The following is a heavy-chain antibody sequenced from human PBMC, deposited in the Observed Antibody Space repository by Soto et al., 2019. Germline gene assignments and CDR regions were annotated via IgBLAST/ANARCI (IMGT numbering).Heavy chain of an antibody. CDR2: ISSTGRTI. CDR3: ARSYSSGWEFDY. D-gene: IGHD6-19*01. Sequence: PGGSLRLSXGASGFTFSNYYMSWIRQAPGKGLEWVSYISSTGRTIYYADSVKSRFTVSRDNAQNSLSLKLNSLRVEDTAVYYCARSYSSGWEFDYWGQGTQVTVSS. J-gene: IGHJ4*02. V-gene: IGHV3-11*01. CDR1: GFTFSNYY.